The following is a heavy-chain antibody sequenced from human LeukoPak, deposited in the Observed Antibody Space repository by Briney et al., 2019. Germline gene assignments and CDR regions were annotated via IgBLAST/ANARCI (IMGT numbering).Heavy chain of an antibody. CDR1: GGSISSSNW. J-gene: IGHJ5*02. CDR3: ARHYGP. CDR2: IYDSGST. Sequence: SETLSLTCAVSGGSISSSNWWSWVRQPPGKGLEWIGSIYDSGSTYYNPSLKSRVTISVDTSKNQFSLKLNSVTAADTAVYYCARHYGPWGQGTLVTVSS. V-gene: IGHV4-39*01. D-gene: IGHD3-10*01.